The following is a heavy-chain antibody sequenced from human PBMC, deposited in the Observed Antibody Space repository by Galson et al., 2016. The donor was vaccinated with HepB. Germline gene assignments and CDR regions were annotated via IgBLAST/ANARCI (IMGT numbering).Heavy chain of an antibody. D-gene: IGHD2-15*01. CDR1: GGSVSGYF. CDR3: ARDFCTSSSCYDAYDI. CDR2: LHYSGST. J-gene: IGHJ3*02. V-gene: IGHV4-59*02. Sequence: ETLSLTCTVSGGSVSGYFWSWIRQPPGKGLEWIGYLHYSGSTKYNPSLKSRVTISVDTSKNQFSLKVISLTAADTAVYYCARDFCTSSSCYDAYDIWGQGTMVTVSS.